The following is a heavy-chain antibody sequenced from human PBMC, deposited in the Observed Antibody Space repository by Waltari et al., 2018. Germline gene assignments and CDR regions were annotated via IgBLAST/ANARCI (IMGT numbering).Heavy chain of an antibody. Sequence: QVQLVQPRAGVTKPGASVNVSCTPPGYTFIGYYIPWGRQAPGQGLEWMGWINPNTGGTKYAQKYQGRVTLTRDTSISTAYMELSSLGSDDMAVFYCARQAARNFDYWGQGTLVTVSS. CDR2: INPNTGGT. CDR3: ARQAARNFDY. V-gene: IGHV1-2*02. J-gene: IGHJ4*02. CDR1: GYTFIGYY.